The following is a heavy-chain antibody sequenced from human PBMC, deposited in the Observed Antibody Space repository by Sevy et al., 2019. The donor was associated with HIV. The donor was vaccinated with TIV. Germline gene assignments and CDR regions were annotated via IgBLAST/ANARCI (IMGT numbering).Heavy chain of an antibody. J-gene: IGHJ3*02. V-gene: IGHV4-59*08. CDR2: VYYTGGT. CDR3: ARRNDFDI. CDR1: GGSINSDH. Sequence: SETLSLTCTVSGGSINSDHWNWIRQPPGKGLEWFGYVYYTGGTNYNPSLKNRVTISVDRTKNHFSLKLTSVTAADTAVYYCARRNDFDIWGQGTMVTVSS.